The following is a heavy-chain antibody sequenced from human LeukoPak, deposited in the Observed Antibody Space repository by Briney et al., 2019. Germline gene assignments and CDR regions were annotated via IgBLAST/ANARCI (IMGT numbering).Heavy chain of an antibody. V-gene: IGHV4-34*01. Sequence: PSETLSLTCAVYGGSFSGYYWSWIRQPPGKGLEWIGEINHSGSTNYNPSLKSRVTISVDTSKNQFSLKLSSVTAADTAMYYCARVARAAGLDYWGQGTLVTVSP. CDR1: GGSFSGYY. CDR3: ARVARAAGLDY. D-gene: IGHD6-13*01. CDR2: INHSGST. J-gene: IGHJ4*02.